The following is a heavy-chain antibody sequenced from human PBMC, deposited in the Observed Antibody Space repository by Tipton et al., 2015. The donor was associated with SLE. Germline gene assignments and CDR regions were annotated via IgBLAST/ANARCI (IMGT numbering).Heavy chain of an antibody. V-gene: IGHV4-59*01. CDR2: IYYSGSI. CDR1: GGSISSYY. J-gene: IGHJ4*02. CDR3: ARWAGPTVNFDY. Sequence: LRLSCTVSGGSISSYYWSWIRQPPGKGLEWIGYIYYSGSINYNPSLKSRVTISVDTSKNQFSLKLSSVTAADTAVYYCARWAGPTVNFDYWGQGTLVTVSS. D-gene: IGHD4-11*01.